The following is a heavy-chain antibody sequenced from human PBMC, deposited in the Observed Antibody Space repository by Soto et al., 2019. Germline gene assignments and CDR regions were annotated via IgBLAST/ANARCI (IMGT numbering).Heavy chain of an antibody. J-gene: IGHJ6*02. CDR3: AVTRGGYYYGMDV. CDR2: INHSGST. V-gene: IGHV4-34*01. CDR1: GGSFSGYY. D-gene: IGHD3-10*01. Sequence: SETLSLTCAVYGGSFSGYYWSWIRQPPGKGLEWIGEINHSGSTNYNPSLKSRVTISVDTSKNQFSLKLSSVTAADTAVYYCAVTRGGYYYGMDVWGQGTTVTVSS.